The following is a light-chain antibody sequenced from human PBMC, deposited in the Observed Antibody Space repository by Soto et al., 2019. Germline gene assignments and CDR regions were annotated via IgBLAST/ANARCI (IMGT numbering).Light chain of an antibody. Sequence: EIVLTQSPATLSVSPVEGATVSCRASQSVSSHLAWCQHKPGQAPRLLFYDASTRATGIPARFSGSGSGTEFTLTISSLQSEDFAVYYCQQFNYWPPITFGQGTRLEIK. V-gene: IGKV3-15*01. J-gene: IGKJ5*01. CDR1: QSVSSH. CDR3: QQFNYWPPIT. CDR2: DAS.